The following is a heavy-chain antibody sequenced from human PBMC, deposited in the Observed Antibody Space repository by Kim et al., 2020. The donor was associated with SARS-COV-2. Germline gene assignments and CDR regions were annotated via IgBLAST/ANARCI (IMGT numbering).Heavy chain of an antibody. V-gene: IGHV3-23*01. CDR2: VSDRGDNT. J-gene: IGHJ4*01. D-gene: IGHD3-3*01. CDR1: GFTFSDYA. Sequence: GGSLRLSCAVSGFTFSDYAMSWVRQAPGKGLEWVSVVSDRGDNTYYADAVKGRFTISRDNSKNTLYLQLNNLRAEDTAVYFCAREYCDFWSGYCLSYYFDFWGHGTLVTVSP. CDR3: AREYCDFWSGYCLSYYFDF.